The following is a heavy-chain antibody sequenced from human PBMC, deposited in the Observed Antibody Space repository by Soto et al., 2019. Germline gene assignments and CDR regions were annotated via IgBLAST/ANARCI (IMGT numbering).Heavy chain of an antibody. CDR1: GYSFTSYW. J-gene: IGHJ5*02. CDR2: IYPGDSDT. V-gene: IGHV5-51*01. D-gene: IGHD5-18*01. CDR3: ARQGGGYSYGYGFSHWFDP. Sequence: GESLKISCKGSGYSFTSYWIGWVRQMPGKGLEWMGIIYPGDSDTRYSPSFQGQVTISADKSISTAYLQWSSLKASDTAMYYCARQGGGYSYGYGFSHWFDPWGQGTLVTVSS.